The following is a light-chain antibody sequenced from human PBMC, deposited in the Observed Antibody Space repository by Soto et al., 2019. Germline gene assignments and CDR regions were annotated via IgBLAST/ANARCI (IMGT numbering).Light chain of an antibody. V-gene: IGLV2-23*01. Sequence: QSALTQPASVSGSPGQSITIYCTGNSSDVGSYNLVSWYEQHPGKAPKLMIYEGSKRRSGVSNRFSGSKSGNTASLTISGLQAEDEADYYCCSYAGRSTWVFGGGTKVTVL. CDR1: SSDVGSYNL. J-gene: IGLJ3*02. CDR3: CSYAGRSTWV. CDR2: EGS.